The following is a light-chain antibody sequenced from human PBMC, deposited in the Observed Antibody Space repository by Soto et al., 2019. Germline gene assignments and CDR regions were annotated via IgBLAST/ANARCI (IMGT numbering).Light chain of an antibody. CDR2: GAS. CDR3: QQYNDWPPYT. J-gene: IGKJ2*01. Sequence: EVVMTQSPATLSVSPGGRATLSCRASQTISTNLAWYQQKPGQAPRLLIYGASTRATDIPARFSGSGSGTEFTLTISSLQSEDVAVYYCQQYNDWPPYTFGQGTKLQIK. V-gene: IGKV3-15*01. CDR1: QTISTN.